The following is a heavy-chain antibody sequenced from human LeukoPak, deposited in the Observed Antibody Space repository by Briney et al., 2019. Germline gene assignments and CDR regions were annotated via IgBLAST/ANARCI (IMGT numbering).Heavy chain of an antibody. D-gene: IGHD1-7*01. V-gene: IGHV3-30*18. CDR1: GFTFSSYG. CDR2: ISYDGTNK. Sequence: PGRSLRLSCAASGFTFSSYGMHWVRQAPGKGLEWVAAISYDGTNKCYADSVKGRFTISRDISKDTLYLQMNSLRPEDTAVYYCAKDVRVLINWNYIQNFDSWGQGTLVTVSS. CDR3: AKDVRVLINWNYIQNFDS. J-gene: IGHJ4*02.